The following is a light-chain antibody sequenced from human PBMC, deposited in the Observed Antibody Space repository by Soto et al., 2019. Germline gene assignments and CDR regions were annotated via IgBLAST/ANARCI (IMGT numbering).Light chain of an antibody. J-gene: IGLJ1*01. V-gene: IGLV2-23*02. CDR2: GVN. Sequence: QSALTQPASVSGSPGLSITISCTGTSSDIGTYNLVSWYQQHPGKAPKLMIYGVNKRPSGVSDRFSGSKSGNTASLTISGLQAEDEADYYCCSYAGSSTLYVFGTGTKVTVL. CDR3: CSYAGSSTLYV. CDR1: SSDIGTYNL.